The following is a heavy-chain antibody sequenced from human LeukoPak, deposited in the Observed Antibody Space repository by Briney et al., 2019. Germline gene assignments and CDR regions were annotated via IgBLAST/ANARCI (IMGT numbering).Heavy chain of an antibody. CDR2: INPNSGGT. Sequence: ASVKVSCKASGYTFTGYFMHWVRQAPGQGLEWMGRINPNSGGTNYAQKFQGRVTMTRDTSISTAYMELSRLRSDDTAVYYCARVGYYDSSGYYAVDLWGQGTLVTVSS. CDR1: GYTFTGYF. J-gene: IGHJ4*02. CDR3: ARVGYYDSSGYYAVDL. D-gene: IGHD3-22*01. V-gene: IGHV1-2*06.